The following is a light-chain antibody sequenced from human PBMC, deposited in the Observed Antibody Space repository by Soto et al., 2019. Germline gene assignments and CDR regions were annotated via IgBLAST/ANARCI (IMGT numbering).Light chain of an antibody. V-gene: IGKV2-28*01. Sequence: DIVMTQSPLSLPVTPGEPASISCRSSQSLLQSNGYNYWDWYLQKPGQSPQLLIYLGSNRASGVPDRFSGSGSDTDFTLKISRVEAEDVGVYYCMQALQTSVTFGQGTKLEIK. CDR3: MQALQTSVT. CDR1: QSLLQSNGYNY. CDR2: LGS. J-gene: IGKJ2*01.